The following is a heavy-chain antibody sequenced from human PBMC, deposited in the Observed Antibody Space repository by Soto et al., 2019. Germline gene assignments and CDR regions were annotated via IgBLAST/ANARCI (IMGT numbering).Heavy chain of an antibody. V-gene: IGHV3-33*01. CDR3: ARDHVVVVAATEYYYGLDV. CDR2: IWYDGSNK. CDR1: GFTFISYG. Sequence: GGSLILSCAASGFTFISYGMHWVRQAPGKGLERVAVIWYDGSNKCYADSVKGRFTISRDNSKNTLYLQMNSLRAEDTAVYYCARDHVVVVAATEYYYGLDVWGQGTTVTVSS. D-gene: IGHD2-15*01. J-gene: IGHJ6*02.